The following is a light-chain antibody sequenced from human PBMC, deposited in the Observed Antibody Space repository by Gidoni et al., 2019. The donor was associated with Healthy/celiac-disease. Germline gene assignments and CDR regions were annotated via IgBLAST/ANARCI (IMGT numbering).Light chain of an antibody. CDR2: GAS. J-gene: IGKJ4*01. V-gene: IGKV3-20*01. Sequence: EIVLTQSPGTLSLSPGERATLPCRASQSVSSSYLAWYQQKPGQAPRLLIYGASSRATGIPDRFSGSGSGTDFTLTISRLEPEDFAVYYCQQYGSSPLTFXGXTKVXIK. CDR3: QQYGSSPLT. CDR1: QSVSSSY.